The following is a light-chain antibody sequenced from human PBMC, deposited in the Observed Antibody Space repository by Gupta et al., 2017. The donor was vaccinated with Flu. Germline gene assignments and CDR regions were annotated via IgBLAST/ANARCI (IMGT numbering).Light chain of an antibody. CDR2: GAS. CDR1: QSVSSSY. V-gene: IGKV3-20*01. Sequence: EKVLTPSAGPLCLYPGARTTLSCRASQSVSSSYLAWYQQKPGQAPRLLIYGASSRATGSPDRFSGSGSGTDFTLTISRLVPEDFAVDYCQQYGSSPPWTFGQGTKVEIK. J-gene: IGKJ1*01. CDR3: QQYGSSPPWT.